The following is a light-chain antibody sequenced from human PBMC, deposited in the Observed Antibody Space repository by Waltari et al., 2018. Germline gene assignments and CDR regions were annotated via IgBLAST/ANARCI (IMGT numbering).Light chain of an antibody. J-gene: IGKJ1*01. CDR1: QSISNW. CDR2: KAS. CDR3: QQYSTYSRT. V-gene: IGKV1-5*03. Sequence: DVQMTQSPSTLSASAGVRVTITCRASQSISNWLAWYQQKPGKAPKVLIYKASNLESGVPSRFSGSGSGTEFTLTISSLQPDDCATYYCQQYSTYSRTFGQGTKVEIK.